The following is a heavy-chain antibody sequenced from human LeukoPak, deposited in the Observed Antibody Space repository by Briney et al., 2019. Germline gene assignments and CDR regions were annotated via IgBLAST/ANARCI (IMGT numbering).Heavy chain of an antibody. D-gene: IGHD1-26*01. V-gene: IGHV3-11*04. CDR3: ARDPSWEILSYFDY. CDR2: ISASGETT. CDR1: GFTFRNYY. Sequence: VGSLRLSCVVSGFTFRNYYMSWIRQAPGKGLEWVSYISASGETTYYGDSVRGRFTISRDNAKTSLYLDMNTLKAEDTAVYYCARDPSWEILSYFDYWGQGTLVTVSS. J-gene: IGHJ4*02.